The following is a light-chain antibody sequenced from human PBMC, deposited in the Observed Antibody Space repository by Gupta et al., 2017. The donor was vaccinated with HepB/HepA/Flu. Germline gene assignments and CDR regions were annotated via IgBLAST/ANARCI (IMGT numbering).Light chain of an antibody. CDR3: EQDNQWSIT. Sequence: ERVMTQSPATLSVSPGERATLSCRASESVGTNLAWYQHKPGQAPRLLIYAISTRATGIPARFSGSGSGTEFTLTISSLQSEDFAIYYCEQDNQWSITFGQGTRLDIK. CDR2: AIS. V-gene: IGKV3-15*01. J-gene: IGKJ5*01. CDR1: ESVGTN.